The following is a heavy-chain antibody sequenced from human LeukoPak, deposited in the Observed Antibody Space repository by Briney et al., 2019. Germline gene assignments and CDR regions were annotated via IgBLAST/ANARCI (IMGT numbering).Heavy chain of an antibody. J-gene: IGHJ4*02. CDR2: IWYDGGYK. CDR3: ARNYYDSSGYQEATFNY. Sequence: GGSLRLSCAASGFTFSNYGMHWVRQAPGKGLEWVAGIWYDGGYKYYADSVKGRFTISRDNSKNTLFLQMDSLRAEDTAVYYCARNYYDSSGYQEATFNYWGQGTLVPVSS. CDR1: GFTFSNYG. V-gene: IGHV3-33*01. D-gene: IGHD3-22*01.